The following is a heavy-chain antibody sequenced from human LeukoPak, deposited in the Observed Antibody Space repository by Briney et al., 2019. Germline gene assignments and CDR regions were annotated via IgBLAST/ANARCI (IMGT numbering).Heavy chain of an antibody. Sequence: SETLSLTCTVFGDSISTYYWSWIRQPPGKGLEWIGYIYYSGSTNHNPSLKSRVTLTVDTSKNQLSLKLSSVTAADTAVYYCARAGDYSNFDYWGQGTLVTVSS. D-gene: IGHD4-11*01. CDR3: ARAGDYSNFDY. V-gene: IGHV4-59*12. CDR1: GDSISTYY. J-gene: IGHJ4*02. CDR2: IYYSGST.